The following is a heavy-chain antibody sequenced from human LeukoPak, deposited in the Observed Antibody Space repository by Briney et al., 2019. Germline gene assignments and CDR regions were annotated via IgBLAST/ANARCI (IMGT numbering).Heavy chain of an antibody. CDR2: ISGSGGST. D-gene: IGHD3-10*01. Sequence: PGGSLRLSCAASGFTFSSYAMSWVRQAPGKGLEWVPAISGSGGSTYYADSVKGRFTISRDNSKNTLYLQMNSLRAEDTAVYYCAKRSMVRGTAVYYYYGMDVWGKGTTVTVSS. CDR3: AKRSMVRGTAVYYYYGMDV. CDR1: GFTFSSYA. J-gene: IGHJ6*04. V-gene: IGHV3-23*01.